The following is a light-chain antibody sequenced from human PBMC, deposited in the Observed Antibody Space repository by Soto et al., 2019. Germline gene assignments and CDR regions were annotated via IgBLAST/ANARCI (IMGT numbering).Light chain of an antibody. CDR3: SSHAGSNKFVV. CDR2: EVS. Sequence: QSALTQPPSASGSPGQSVTISCTGTSSDVGGYNYVSWYQHHPGKAPKVIIFEVSKRPSGVPDRFSGSKSGITASLTVSGLQAEDEADYYCSSHAGSNKFVVFGGGTKLTVL. J-gene: IGLJ2*01. CDR1: SSDVGGYNY. V-gene: IGLV2-8*01.